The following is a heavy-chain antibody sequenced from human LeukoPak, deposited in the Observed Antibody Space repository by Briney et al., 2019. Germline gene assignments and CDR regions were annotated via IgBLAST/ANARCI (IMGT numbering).Heavy chain of an antibody. CDR2: IWYDGSNK. CDR1: GFTFSSYW. Sequence: GGSLRLSCAASGFTFSSYWMHWVRQTPGKGLEWVAVIWYDGSNKYYADSVKGRFTISRDNSKNTLYLQMNSLRAEDTAVYYCARGGYSSSWYFAFDIWGQGTMVTVSS. D-gene: IGHD6-13*01. V-gene: IGHV3-33*08. J-gene: IGHJ3*02. CDR3: ARGGYSSSWYFAFDI.